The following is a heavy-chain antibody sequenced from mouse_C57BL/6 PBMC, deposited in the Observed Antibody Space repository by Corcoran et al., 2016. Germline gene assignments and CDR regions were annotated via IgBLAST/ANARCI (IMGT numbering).Heavy chain of an antibody. CDR1: GYTFTTYG. V-gene: IGHV9-3*01. CDR3: ASLRYKGYYFDY. Sequence: QIQLVQSGPELKKPGETVKISCKASGYTFTTYGMSWVKQAPGKGLKWMGWINTYSGVPTYADDFKGRFAFSLETSASTAYLQINNLKNEDTATYCCASLRYKGYYFDYWGQGTTLTVSS. CDR2: INTYSGVP. D-gene: IGHD1-1*01. J-gene: IGHJ2*01.